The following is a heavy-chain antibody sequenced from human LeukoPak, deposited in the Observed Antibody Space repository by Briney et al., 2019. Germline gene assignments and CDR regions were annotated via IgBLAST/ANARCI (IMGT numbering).Heavy chain of an antibody. CDR3: ARYRGDAFDI. D-gene: IGHD3-16*02. CDR1: GFSFSAYW. Sequence: GGSLRLPCAASGFSFSAYWMTWVRQAPGKGLEWVANIKEDGSEKYYVDSVKGRLTISRDNAKNSLYLQMNTLRAEDTAVYYCARYRGDAFDIWGQGTMVTVSS. V-gene: IGHV3-7*04. J-gene: IGHJ3*02. CDR2: IKEDGSEK.